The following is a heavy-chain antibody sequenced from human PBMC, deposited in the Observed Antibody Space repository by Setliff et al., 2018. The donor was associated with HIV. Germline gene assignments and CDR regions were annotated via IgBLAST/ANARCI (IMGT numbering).Heavy chain of an antibody. J-gene: IGHJ3*02. CDR3: ARRGGAIGYDRTRRPSFNAFDI. V-gene: IGHV4-34*01. Sequence: SETLSLTCAVYGGSFSGYYWSWIRQPPGKGLEWIGEISHSGSTNYNPSLKSRVTISVDTSKNQFSLKLSSVTAADTAVYYCARRGGAIGYDRTRRPSFNAFDIWGQGTMVTVSS. CDR2: ISHSGST. D-gene: IGHD3-22*01. CDR1: GGSFSGYY.